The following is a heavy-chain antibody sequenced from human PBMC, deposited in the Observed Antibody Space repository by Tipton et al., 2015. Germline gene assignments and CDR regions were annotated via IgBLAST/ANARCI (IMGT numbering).Heavy chain of an antibody. J-gene: IGHJ4*02. V-gene: IGHV3-21*01. CDR1: GFTFSNYS. CDR3: AAARDFDY. Sequence: LSLTCAASGFTFSNYSMNWVRQAPGKGLEWVSSISSSTSYIYYADSVKGRFTISRDNAKNSLYLQMNSLRAEDTAVYYCAAARDFDYWGQGTLVTFSS. D-gene: IGHD6-6*01. CDR2: ISSSTSYI.